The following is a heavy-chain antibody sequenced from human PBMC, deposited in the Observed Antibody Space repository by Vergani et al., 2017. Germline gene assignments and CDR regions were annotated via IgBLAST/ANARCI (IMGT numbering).Heavy chain of an antibody. V-gene: IGHV1-69*01. J-gene: IGHJ6*03. D-gene: IGHD5-18*01. CDR2: IIPIFGTA. CDR1: GGTFSSYA. Sequence: QVQLVQSGAEVKKPGSSVKVSCKASGGTFSSYAISWVRQAPGQGLEWMGGIIPIFGTANYTEKFQGRVTITADESTSTAYMELSSLRSEDTAVYYCAGVSGYFIAAMENYYYYMDVWGKGTTVTVSS. CDR3: AGVSGYFIAAMENYYYYMDV.